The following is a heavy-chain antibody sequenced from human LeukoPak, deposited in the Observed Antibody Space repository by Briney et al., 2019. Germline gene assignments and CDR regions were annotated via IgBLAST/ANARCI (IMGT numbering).Heavy chain of an antibody. Sequence: GRSLRLSCAAAGFTFSSYGTHWVRQAPGKGLEWVAVISYDGSSKYYADSVKGRFTISRDNSKNTLYLQMNSLRAEDTAVYYCAKAIHSSRLPIDAFDSWGQGTMVTVSS. J-gene: IGHJ3*02. CDR1: GFTFSSYG. V-gene: IGHV3-30*18. CDR2: ISYDGSSK. CDR3: AKAIHSSRLPIDAFDS. D-gene: IGHD6-13*01.